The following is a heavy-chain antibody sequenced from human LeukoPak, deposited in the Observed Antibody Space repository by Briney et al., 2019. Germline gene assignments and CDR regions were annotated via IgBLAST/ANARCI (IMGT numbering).Heavy chain of an antibody. Sequence: GGSLRLSCAASGFTFSSYAMSWVRQAPGKGLEWVSAISGSGGSTYYADSVKGRFTISRDNSKNTLYLQMNSLRAEDTAVYYCARDIRPYYYGSGSSHFDYWGQGTLVTVSS. V-gene: IGHV3-23*01. CDR3: ARDIRPYYYGSGSSHFDY. D-gene: IGHD3-10*01. CDR2: ISGSGGST. J-gene: IGHJ4*02. CDR1: GFTFSSYA.